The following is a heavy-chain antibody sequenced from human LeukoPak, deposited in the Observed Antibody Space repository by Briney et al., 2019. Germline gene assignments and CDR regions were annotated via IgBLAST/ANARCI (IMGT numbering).Heavy chain of an antibody. CDR1: GFTVSSNY. J-gene: IGHJ4*02. Sequence: PGGSLRLSFAASGFTVSSNYMSWVRQAPGKGLEWVSVIYSGGSTYYADSVKGRFTISRDNSKNTLYLQMNSLRAEDTAVYYCARLKLGIYDYWGQGTLVTVSS. CDR2: IYSGGST. V-gene: IGHV3-53*01. D-gene: IGHD7-27*01. CDR3: ARLKLGIYDY.